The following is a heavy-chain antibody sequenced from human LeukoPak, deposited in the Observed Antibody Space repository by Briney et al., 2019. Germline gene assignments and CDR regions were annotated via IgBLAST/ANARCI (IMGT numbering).Heavy chain of an antibody. CDR2: ISSSSSYI. CDR3: ARGEEKATITALDS. Sequence: GGSLRLSCAASGFTFSNYDMHWVRQAPGKGLEWASAISSSSSYIYYADSIKGRFTISRDNAENSLYLQMNSLRAVDTAVYFCARGEEKATITALDSWGQGTLVTVSS. CDR1: GFTFSNYD. V-gene: IGHV3-21*01. D-gene: IGHD5-24*01. J-gene: IGHJ4*02.